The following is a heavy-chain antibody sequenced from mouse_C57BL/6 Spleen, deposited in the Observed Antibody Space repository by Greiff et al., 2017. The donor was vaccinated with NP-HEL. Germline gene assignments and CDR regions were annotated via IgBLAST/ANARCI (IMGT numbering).Heavy chain of an antibody. Sequence: EVQLQESGPGLVKPSQSLSLTCSVTGYSITSGYYWNWIRQFPGNKLEWMGYISYDGSNNYNPSLKNRISITRDTSKNQFFLKLNSVTTEDTATYYCARGYYGYDPLDYWGQGTTLTVSS. V-gene: IGHV3-6*01. CDR1: GYSITSGYY. J-gene: IGHJ2*01. CDR3: ARGYYGYDPLDY. D-gene: IGHD2-2*01. CDR2: ISYDGSN.